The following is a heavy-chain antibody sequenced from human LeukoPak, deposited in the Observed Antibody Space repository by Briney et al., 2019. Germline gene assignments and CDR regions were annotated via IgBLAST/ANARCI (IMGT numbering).Heavy chain of an antibody. CDR3: ARVGGKSSPFGY. D-gene: IGHD3-16*01. J-gene: IGHJ4*02. V-gene: IGHV3-7*01. CDR1: GFTFDDYG. CDR2: IKQDGSER. Sequence: GGSLRLPCAASGFTFDDYGMSWVRQAPGKGLEWVANIKQDGSERYYVDSLKGRFTISRDNANDSLYLQMNSLRAEDTAVYYCARVGGKSSPFGYWGQGTLVTVSS.